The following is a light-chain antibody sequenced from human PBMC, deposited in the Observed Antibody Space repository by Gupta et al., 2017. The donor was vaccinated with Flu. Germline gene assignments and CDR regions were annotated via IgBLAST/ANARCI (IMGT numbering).Light chain of an antibody. CDR1: QSVRSNS. CDR2: GAS. V-gene: IGKV3-20*01. CDR3: QQYDTSPPGAT. J-gene: IGKJ3*01. Sequence: LSLSPGERATLSCRASQSVRSNSLAWYQQRPGQAPRLLIYGASYRAAGVPERFSGSGSGTDFTLTISRLEPEDFAMYYCQQYDTSPPGATFGPGTKVEIK.